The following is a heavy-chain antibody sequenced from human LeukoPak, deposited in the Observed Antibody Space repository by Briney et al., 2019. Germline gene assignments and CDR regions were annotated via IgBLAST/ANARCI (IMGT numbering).Heavy chain of an antibody. CDR3: ARAGSSSGIYFDY. CDR2: FSGSGGST. J-gene: IGHJ4*02. CDR1: GFTFSSYA. D-gene: IGHD6-6*01. Sequence: PSGGSLRLSCAASGFTFSSYAMSWVRQAPGKGLEWVSTFSGSGGSTHYADSVKGRFTISRDNAKNSLYLQMNSLRAEDTAVYYCARAGSSSGIYFDYWGQGTLVTVSS. V-gene: IGHV3-23*01.